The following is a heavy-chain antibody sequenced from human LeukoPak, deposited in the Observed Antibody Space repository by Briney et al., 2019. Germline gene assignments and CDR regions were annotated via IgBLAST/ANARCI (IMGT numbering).Heavy chain of an antibody. D-gene: IGHD4-17*01. CDR1: GFTFSGSA. V-gene: IGHV3-73*01. Sequence: PGGSLKLSCVASGFTFSGSAMHWVRQASGKGLEWVARIRSKASSYATEYAASVKGRFTISREDSKNTAYLQMNSLKTEDTAVYYCTGGTTVTTLDYWGQGTLVTVSS. CDR2: IRSKASSYAT. CDR3: TGGTTVTTLDY. J-gene: IGHJ4*02.